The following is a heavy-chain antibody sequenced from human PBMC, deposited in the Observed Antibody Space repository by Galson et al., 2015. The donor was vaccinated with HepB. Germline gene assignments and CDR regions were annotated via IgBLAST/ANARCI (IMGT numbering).Heavy chain of an antibody. V-gene: IGHV5-10-1*01. Sequence: QSGAEVKKPGESLRISCQGYGYRFPNFWITWVRQMPGKGLEWMGRIDPSDSYTYYNTSFQGRVTFSADMSLRTAYLQWSSLRASDTATYYCAKGPRGTVDVWGQGTSVTVFS. D-gene: IGHD3-10*01. CDR3: AKGPRGTVDV. CDR2: IDPSDSYT. CDR1: GYRFPNFW. J-gene: IGHJ6*02.